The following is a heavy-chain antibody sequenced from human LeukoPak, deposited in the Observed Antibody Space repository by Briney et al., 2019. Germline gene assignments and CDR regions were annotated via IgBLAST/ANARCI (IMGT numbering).Heavy chain of an antibody. CDR2: INPISGGT. CDR1: GYTFTDYY. J-gene: IGHJ4*02. V-gene: IGHV1-2*02. D-gene: IGHD5-24*01. Sequence: ASVTVSYKAFGYTFTDYYIHWVRQAPGQGLEGMGWINPISGGTNYAEKFQGRVTTTRDTSINTAYMEVTRLTSDDTAVYYCAREDGSFDYWGQGTLVIVSS. CDR3: AREDGSFDY.